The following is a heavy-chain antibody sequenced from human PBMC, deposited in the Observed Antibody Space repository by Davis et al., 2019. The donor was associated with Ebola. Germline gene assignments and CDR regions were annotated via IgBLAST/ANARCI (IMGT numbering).Heavy chain of an antibody. V-gene: IGHV3-48*04. CDR1: GFSFSSYS. D-gene: IGHD2-21*02. CDR2: ISSGSGTI. CDR3: VRDPALVVTGGGWFFGL. J-gene: IGHJ2*01. Sequence: GESLKISCAASGFSFSSYSLNWVRQAPGKGLEWVSYISSGSGTIHYADSVKGRFTISRDNAQNSLYLQMNSLRAEDTAVYYCVRDPALVVTGGGWFFGLWGRGTLVTVSS.